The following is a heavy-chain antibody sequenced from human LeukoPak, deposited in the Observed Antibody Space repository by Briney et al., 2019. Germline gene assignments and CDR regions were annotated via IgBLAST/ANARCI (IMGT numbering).Heavy chain of an antibody. CDR2: IGAAGDT. CDR3: ARGRYCSSTSCYYFDY. CDR1: GFTFSSYD. J-gene: IGHJ4*02. Sequence: PGGSLRLSCAASGFTFSSYDMHWVRHATGKGLEWVSAIGAAGDTYYPGSVKGRFTISRENAKNSLYLQMNSLRAGDTAVYYCARGRYCSSTSCYYFDYWGQGTLVTVSS. D-gene: IGHD2-2*01. V-gene: IGHV3-13*01.